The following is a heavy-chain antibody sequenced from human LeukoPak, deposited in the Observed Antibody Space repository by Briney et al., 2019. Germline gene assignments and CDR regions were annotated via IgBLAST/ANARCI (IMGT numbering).Heavy chain of an antibody. D-gene: IGHD3-10*01. CDR2: ITGSSTWT. V-gene: IGHV3-23*01. J-gene: IGHJ2*01. Sequence: GGSLRLSCKASGFTFGNFGMTWVRQAPGKGLQWVSGITGSSTWTYYAASVKGRFTVSRDNSQNTLHLQMNSLRADDTAVYYCARELVSSGTGYFDLWGRGTLVTVSS. CDR3: ARELVSSGTGYFDL. CDR1: GFTFGNFG.